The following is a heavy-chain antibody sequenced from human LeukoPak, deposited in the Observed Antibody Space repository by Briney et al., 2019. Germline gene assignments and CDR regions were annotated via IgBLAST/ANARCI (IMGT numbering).Heavy chain of an antibody. Sequence: SQTLSLTCTVSGGSISSGGYYWRWIRQHPGEGLEWIGYIYYSGSTYYNPSLKSRVTISVDTSKNQFSLKLSSVTAADTAVYYCARGGSVVAATLGAFDIWGQGTMVTVSS. CDR1: GGSISSGGYY. D-gene: IGHD2-15*01. J-gene: IGHJ3*02. CDR3: ARGGSVVAATLGAFDI. V-gene: IGHV4-31*03. CDR2: IYYSGST.